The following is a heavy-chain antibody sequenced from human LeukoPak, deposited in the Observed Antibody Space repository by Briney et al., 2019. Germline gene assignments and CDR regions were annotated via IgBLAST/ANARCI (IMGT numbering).Heavy chain of an antibody. CDR3: ARAGVISGWDY. D-gene: IGHD3-3*02. V-gene: IGHV3-23*01. CDR2: MSSGGTT. Sequence: GGSLRLSCAASGGSTFRKYDLNWVRQAPGKGLEWVSLMSSGGTTYYAESVRGRFTISRDISKNTLYLQVNSLRTKDTAVYYCARAGVISGWDYWGQGVLVTVSS. CDR1: GGSTFRKYD. J-gene: IGHJ4*02.